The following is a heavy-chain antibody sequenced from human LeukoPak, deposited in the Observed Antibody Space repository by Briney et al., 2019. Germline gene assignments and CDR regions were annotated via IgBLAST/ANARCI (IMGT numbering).Heavy chain of an antibody. J-gene: IGHJ4*02. D-gene: IGHD2/OR15-2a*01. V-gene: IGHV1-69*04. CDR1: GGTFSSYA. CDR3: ARDRTSTPWLFDY. CDR2: ITPIFGIA. Sequence: SVKVSCKASGGTFSSYAISWVRQAPGQGLEWMGRITPIFGIANYAQKFQGRVAITADKSTSTAYMELSSLRSEDTAVYYCARDRTSTPWLFDYWGQGTLVTVSS.